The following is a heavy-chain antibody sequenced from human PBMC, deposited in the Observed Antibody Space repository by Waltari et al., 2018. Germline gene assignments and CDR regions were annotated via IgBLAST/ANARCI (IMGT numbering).Heavy chain of an antibody. Sequence: QVQLVQSGAEVKKPGSSVKVSCKASGGTFSSYAISWVRQAPGQGLEWMGRIIPILGIANYAQKFQGRVTITADKSTSTAYMELSSLRSEDTAVYYCARDIRRWNWFDPWGQGTLVTVSS. CDR2: IIPILGIA. J-gene: IGHJ5*02. CDR3: ARDIRRWNWFDP. V-gene: IGHV1-69*09. CDR1: GGTFSSYA. D-gene: IGHD2-15*01.